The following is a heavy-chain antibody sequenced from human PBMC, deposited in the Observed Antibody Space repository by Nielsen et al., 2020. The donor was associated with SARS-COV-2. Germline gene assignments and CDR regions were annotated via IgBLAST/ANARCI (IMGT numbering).Heavy chain of an antibody. V-gene: IGHV3-21*01. CDR1: GFTFSSYS. CDR3: ARDGGRRTMFGVNHRVRKDAFDI. CDR2: ISSSSSYI. Sequence: LSLTCAASGFTFSSYSMNWVRQAPGKGLEWVSSISSSSSYIYYADSVKGRFTISRDNAKNSLFLQMNRLRVEDTAVYYCARDGGRRTMFGVNHRVRKDAFDIWGQGTMVTVSS. J-gene: IGHJ3*02. D-gene: IGHD3-3*01.